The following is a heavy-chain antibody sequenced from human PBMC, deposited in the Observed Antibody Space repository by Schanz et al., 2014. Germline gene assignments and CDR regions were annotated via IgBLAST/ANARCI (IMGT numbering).Heavy chain of an antibody. CDR3: ARDDRAYYYGMDV. J-gene: IGHJ6*02. D-gene: IGHD3-22*01. CDR1: GYTFTSDS. Sequence: QVQLVQSGAEVKKPGASVKVSCKASGYTFTSDSMHWVRQAPGQGPEWMGWINPNTGGTNFAQKFQGWVTVTRDTSISTVYMELSRVTYEDTAVYYCARDDRAYYYGMDVWGQGTTVTVSS. CDR2: INPNTGGT. V-gene: IGHV1-2*04.